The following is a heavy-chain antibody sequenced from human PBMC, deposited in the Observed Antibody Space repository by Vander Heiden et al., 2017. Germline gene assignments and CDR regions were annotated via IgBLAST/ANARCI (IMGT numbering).Heavy chain of an antibody. Sequence: QVHLVQSGAEVKEPGASVHVSCKASGYTFSRYGITWVRQAPGQGLEWMGWISIKDGNTKYAEKLQGRVAMTTDTSTTTAYMELRGLRSDDTAVYYCARRGEVFYSGSGSYYPLDDYWGQGTLVTVSS. CDR3: ARRGEVFYSGSGSYYPLDDY. CDR2: ISIKDGNT. D-gene: IGHD3-10*01. CDR1: GYTFSRYG. J-gene: IGHJ4*02. V-gene: IGHV1-18*04.